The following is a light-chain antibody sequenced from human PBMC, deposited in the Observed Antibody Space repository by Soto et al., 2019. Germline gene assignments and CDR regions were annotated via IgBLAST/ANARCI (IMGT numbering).Light chain of an antibody. CDR2: WAS. J-gene: IGKJ1*01. Sequence: DIVMTQSPDSLAVSLGGRATLSCKSSLNVFFSRNNKSSLAWYQLKPRQPPKALIYWASTRESGVPDRFSGSGSGTDFTLTISSLQPEDVAIYYCHQYYTTPWTFGQGTKVDIK. CDR1: LNVFFSRNNKSS. V-gene: IGKV4-1*01. CDR3: HQYYTTPWT.